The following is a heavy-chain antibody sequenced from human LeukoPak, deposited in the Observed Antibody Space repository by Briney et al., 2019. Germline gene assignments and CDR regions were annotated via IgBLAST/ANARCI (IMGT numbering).Heavy chain of an antibody. V-gene: IGHV3-23*01. CDR2: ISGSGGST. CDR1: GFTFSSYA. CDR3: ATAAAEDYYYGMDV. J-gene: IGHJ6*02. D-gene: IGHD2-2*01. Sequence: GGSLRLSCAASGFTFSSYAMSWVRQAPGKGLEWVSAISGSGGSTYYADSVKGRFTISRDNSKNTLYLQTNSLRAEDTAVYYCATAAAEDYYYGMDVWGQGTTVTVSS.